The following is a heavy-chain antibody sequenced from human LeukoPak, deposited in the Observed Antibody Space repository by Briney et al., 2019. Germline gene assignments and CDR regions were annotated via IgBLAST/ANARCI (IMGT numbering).Heavy chain of an antibody. Sequence: GGSLRLSCAASGFTFSTYNMNWVRQAPGKGLEWVSSITSSGSTIYYADSVKGRFTISRDNAKNSLYLQMNSLRAEDTAVYYCAELGITMIGGVWGKGTTVTISS. CDR2: ITSSGSTI. J-gene: IGHJ6*04. V-gene: IGHV3-48*03. CDR1: GFTFSTYN. CDR3: AELGITMIGGV. D-gene: IGHD3-10*02.